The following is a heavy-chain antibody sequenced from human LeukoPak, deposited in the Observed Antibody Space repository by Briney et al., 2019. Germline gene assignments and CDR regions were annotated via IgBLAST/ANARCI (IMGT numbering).Heavy chain of an antibody. D-gene: IGHD2-21*01. Sequence: GGSLRLSCSAFGFTFGDYAFRWVRQAPGKGLEWLAFIRYDGSDSYYADTVKGRFTISRDNSKKTLYLQMDSLRTEDTALYYCALIGVVIPPDTYDVWGQGTLVTVSS. J-gene: IGHJ3*01. CDR3: ALIGVVIPPDTYDV. V-gene: IGHV3-30*02. CDR1: GFTFGDYA. CDR2: IRYDGSDS.